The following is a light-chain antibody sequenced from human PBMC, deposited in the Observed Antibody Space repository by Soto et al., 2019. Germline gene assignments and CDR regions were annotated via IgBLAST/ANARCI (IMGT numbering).Light chain of an antibody. CDR3: AAWDDSLNGRV. CDR2: SND. V-gene: IGLV1-44*01. J-gene: IGLJ3*02. Sequence: QLVLTQPPSASGTPGQRVTISCSGSSSNVGSGTVNWYQQIPGTAPKLLIYSNDQRPSGVPDRISGSKSGTSASLAISGLQSEDEADYYCAAWDDSLNGRVFGGGTKVTVL. CDR1: SSNVGSGT.